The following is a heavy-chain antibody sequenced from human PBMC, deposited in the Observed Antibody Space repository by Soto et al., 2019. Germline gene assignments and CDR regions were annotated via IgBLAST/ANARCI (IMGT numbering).Heavy chain of an antibody. D-gene: IGHD3-16*01. CDR3: ARGELDRTIDY. CDR1: GFTFSSRS. J-gene: IGHJ4*02. CDR2: ISGHSTTI. V-gene: IGHV3-48*02. Sequence: ESGGGLVQRGGSLRLSCAASGFTFSSRSMNWVRQAPGKGLEWVSYISGHSTTIYYADFVKGRFTISRDNARNSVNLQMNSLRDEDTAVYYCARGELDRTIDYWGQGTLVTVSS.